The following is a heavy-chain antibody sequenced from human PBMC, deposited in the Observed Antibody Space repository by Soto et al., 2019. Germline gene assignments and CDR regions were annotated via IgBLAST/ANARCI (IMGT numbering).Heavy chain of an antibody. Sequence: QITLNESGPTVVKPAETLTLTCTFSGFSLTTSGVGVGWIRQSPGKAPEWLALIYWDDDKRYSASLKSRLTITKDTSKNQVVRTRASVDPADTATYYCAHRILRTVFGLVTTTAIYSDFWGQGTPVVVSS. D-gene: IGHD3-3*01. CDR1: GFSLTTSGVG. V-gene: IGHV2-5*02. J-gene: IGHJ4*02. CDR2: IYWDDDK. CDR3: AHRILRTVFGLVTTTAIYSDF.